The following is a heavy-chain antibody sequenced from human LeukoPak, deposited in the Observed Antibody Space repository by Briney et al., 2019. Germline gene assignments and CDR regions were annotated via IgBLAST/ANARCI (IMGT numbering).Heavy chain of an antibody. CDR2: INPNSGGT. CDR1: GYTFTGYY. V-gene: IGHV1-2*04. D-gene: IGHD2-15*01. J-gene: IGHJ4*02. Sequence: ASVKVSCKASGYTFTGYYMHWVRQAPGQGLEWMGWINPNSGGTNYAQKFQGWVTMTRDTSISTAYMELSRLRSDDTAVYYCARVSPSSKAANDDYWGQGTLVTVSS. CDR3: ARVSPSSKAANDDY.